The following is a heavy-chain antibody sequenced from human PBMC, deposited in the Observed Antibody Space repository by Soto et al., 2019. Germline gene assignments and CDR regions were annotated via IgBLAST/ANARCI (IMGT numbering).Heavy chain of an antibody. Sequence: PSETLSLTCTFSGGSISSYYWSLIRQPPGKGLEWIGYIYYSGSTNYNPSLKSRVTISVDTSKNQFSLKLSSVTAADTAVYYCARDGYYDSSGYYFGGMDVWGQGTTVTVSS. J-gene: IGHJ6*02. D-gene: IGHD3-22*01. CDR1: GGSISSYY. CDR2: IYYSGST. CDR3: ARDGYYDSSGYYFGGMDV. V-gene: IGHV4-59*01.